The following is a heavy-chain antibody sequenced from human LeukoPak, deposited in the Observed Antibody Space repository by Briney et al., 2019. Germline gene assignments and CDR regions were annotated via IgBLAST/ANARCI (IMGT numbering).Heavy chain of an antibody. CDR2: VSGHNGDT. CDR1: GYTFTSYG. V-gene: IGHV1-18*01. Sequence: ASVKVSCKASGYTFTSYGVTWVRQAPGQGLEWMGWVSGHNGDTDYAQKLQGRVTMTIVTSTGAAYMELRNLISDDTAVYFCARDRHSGYSSVWYDHWGQGTLVTVSS. CDR3: ARDRHSGYSSVWYDH. J-gene: IGHJ5*02. D-gene: IGHD6-25*01.